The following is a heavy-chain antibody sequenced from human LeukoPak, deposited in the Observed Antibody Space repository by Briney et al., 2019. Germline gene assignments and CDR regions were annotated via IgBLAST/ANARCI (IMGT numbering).Heavy chain of an antibody. CDR3: AKGPEVGDDYHCDY. V-gene: IGHV3-23*01. CDR2: ISGSDDNT. Sequence: GGSLRLSCATSGFTFSSYAMSWIRQAPGKGLEWVSAISGSDDNTYYADSVRGRFTISRDKSKNTLYLQMNSLRVEDTAVYYCAKGPEVGDDYHCDYWGQGTLVTVSS. J-gene: IGHJ4*02. CDR1: GFTFSSYA. D-gene: IGHD5-24*01.